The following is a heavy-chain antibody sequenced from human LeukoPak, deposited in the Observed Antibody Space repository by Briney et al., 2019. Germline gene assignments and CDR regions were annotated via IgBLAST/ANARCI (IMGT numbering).Heavy chain of an antibody. CDR3: ARGRYCSSTSCYYFDY. J-gene: IGHJ4*02. Sequence: PSETLSLTCAVSGGSISSGGYSWSWIRQPPGKGLEWIGYIYHSGSTYYNPSLKSRVTISVDTSKNQFSLKLSSVTAADTAVYYCARGRYCSSTSCYYFDYWGQGTLVTVSS. CDR1: GGSISSGGYS. D-gene: IGHD2-2*01. CDR2: IYHSGST. V-gene: IGHV4-30-2*01.